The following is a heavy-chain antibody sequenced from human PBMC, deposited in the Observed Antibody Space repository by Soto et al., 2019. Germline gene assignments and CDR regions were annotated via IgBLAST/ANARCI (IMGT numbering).Heavy chain of an antibody. CDR1: GGSMSRGGQS. CDR3: ARGGSSDWQVAFDF. J-gene: IGHJ3*01. D-gene: IGHD6-19*01. V-gene: IGHV4-34*01. CDR2: VNHNGRN. Sequence: SETLSLTCAVSGGSMSRGGQSWSWIRQTPGKGLEWIGKVNHNGRNNYNPSLKSRVTISLDMSKNQISLKLTSVTAADTAVYYCARGGSSDWQVAFDFWGQGTMVTVSS.